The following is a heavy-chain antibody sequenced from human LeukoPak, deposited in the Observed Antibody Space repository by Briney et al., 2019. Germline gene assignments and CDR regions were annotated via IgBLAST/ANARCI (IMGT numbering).Heavy chain of an antibody. D-gene: IGHD5-18*01. V-gene: IGHV4-31*03. CDR3: ARVIKTWIQLPYYFDY. Sequence: TLSLTCTVSGGSISSGGYYWSWIRQHPGKGLEWIGYIYYSGSTYYNPSPKSRVTISVDTSKNQFSLKLSSVTAADTAVYYSARVIKTWIQLPYYFDYWGQGTLVTVSS. CDR2: IYYSGST. CDR1: GGSISSGGYY. J-gene: IGHJ4*02.